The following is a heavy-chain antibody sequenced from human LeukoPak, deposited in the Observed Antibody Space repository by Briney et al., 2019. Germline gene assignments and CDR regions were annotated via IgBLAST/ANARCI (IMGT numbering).Heavy chain of an antibody. CDR1: GFTFSSYE. CDR3: ARDQWWSDY. CDR2: MKQDGSEK. Sequence: GGSLRLSCAASGFTFSSYEMNWVRQAPRKGLEWVANMKQDGSEKHYVDSVKGRFTISRDNAKNSLYLQMNSLRAEDTAVYYCARDQWWSDYWGQGTLVTVSS. J-gene: IGHJ4*02. D-gene: IGHD2-15*01. V-gene: IGHV3-7*01.